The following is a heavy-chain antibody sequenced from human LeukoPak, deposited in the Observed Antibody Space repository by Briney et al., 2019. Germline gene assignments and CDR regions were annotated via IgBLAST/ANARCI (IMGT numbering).Heavy chain of an antibody. CDR1: GFTFSSYS. D-gene: IGHD6-19*01. V-gene: IGHV3-48*01. J-gene: IGHJ3*02. CDR3: ARDLVSGWYEDGDDAFDI. Sequence: GGSLRLSCAASGFTFSSYSMNWVRQAPGKGLEWVSYISSSSSTIYYADSVKGRFTISRDNAKNSLYLQMNSLRAEDTAVYYCARDLVSGWYEDGDDAFDIWGQGTMVTVSS. CDR2: ISSSSSTI.